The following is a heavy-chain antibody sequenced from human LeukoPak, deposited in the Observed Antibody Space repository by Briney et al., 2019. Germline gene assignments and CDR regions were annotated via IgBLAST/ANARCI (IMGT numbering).Heavy chain of an antibody. CDR2: ISSSSSYI. J-gene: IGHJ3*02. CDR1: GFTFSSYS. D-gene: IGHD6-6*01. CDR3: ARDGPLTRRLVPDTFDI. V-gene: IGHV3-21*01. Sequence: GGSLRLSCAASGFTFSSYSMYWVRQAPGKGLEWVSSISSSSSYIYYADSVKGRFTISRDSAKNSLYLQMNSLRAEDTAVYYCARDGPLTRRLVPDTFDIWGQGTMVTVSS.